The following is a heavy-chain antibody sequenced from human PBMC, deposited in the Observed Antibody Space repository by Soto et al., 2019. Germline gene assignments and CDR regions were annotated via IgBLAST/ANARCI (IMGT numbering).Heavy chain of an antibody. Sequence: SETLSLTCTVSGGSISSYYWSWIRQPPGKGLEWIGYIYYSGSTNYNPSLKSRVTISVDTSKNQFSLKLSSVTAADTAVYYCARNYVMTASGIAFDIWGQGTMVTVSS. CDR3: ARNYVMTASGIAFDI. V-gene: IGHV4-59*12. J-gene: IGHJ3*02. CDR1: GGSISSYY. D-gene: IGHD2-21*02. CDR2: IYYSGST.